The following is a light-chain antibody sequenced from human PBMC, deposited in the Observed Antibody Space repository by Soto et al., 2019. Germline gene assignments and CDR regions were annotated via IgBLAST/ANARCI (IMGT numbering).Light chain of an antibody. CDR3: QQRSHWVT. CDR2: DAS. V-gene: IGKV3D-20*02. Sequence: EIVLTQSPGTLSLSPGERATLSCRASQSISSTYLAWYQQKPGQAPRLLIYDASNRATGIPARFSGSGSGTDFTLTISSLEPEDFAVYYCQQRSHWVTFGQGTKVDIK. J-gene: IGKJ1*01. CDR1: QSISSTY.